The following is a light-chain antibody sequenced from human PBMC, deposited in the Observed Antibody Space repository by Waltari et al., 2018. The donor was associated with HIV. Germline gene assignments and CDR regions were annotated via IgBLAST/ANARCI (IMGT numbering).Light chain of an antibody. V-gene: IGKV3-11*01. Sequence: EIVLTQSPDTLSLSQGERATLSCWASQSVRSSLAWYQQKPGQPPRLLIYGASNRATGIPARFSGSGSGTDFTLTISSLEPEDFAVYYCQQRRNWPLTFGGGTKVEIK. CDR2: GAS. CDR3: QQRRNWPLT. CDR1: QSVRSS. J-gene: IGKJ4*01.